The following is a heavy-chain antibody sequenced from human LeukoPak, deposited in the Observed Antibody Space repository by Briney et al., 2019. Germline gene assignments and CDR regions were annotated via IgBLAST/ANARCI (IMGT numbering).Heavy chain of an antibody. J-gene: IGHJ4*02. Sequence: SETLSLTCTVSGGSISSYYWSWIRQPPGKGLEWIGYIYYSGSTNYNPSLKSRVAISVDTSKNQFSLKLSSVTAADTAVYYCARGGSSGYVWWGQGTLVTVSS. CDR2: IYYSGST. V-gene: IGHV4-59*12. CDR1: GGSISSYY. D-gene: IGHD5-12*01. CDR3: ARGGSSGYVW.